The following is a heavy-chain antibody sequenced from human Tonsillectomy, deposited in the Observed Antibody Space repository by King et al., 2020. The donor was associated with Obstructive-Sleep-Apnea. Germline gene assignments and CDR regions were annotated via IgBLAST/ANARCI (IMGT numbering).Heavy chain of an antibody. CDR1: GFIVSSNY. CDR2: IYSGGRT. CDR3: ASIMRNYDPDAFDI. J-gene: IGHJ3*02. V-gene: IGHV3-66*01. D-gene: IGHD3-22*01. Sequence: VQLVESGGGLVQPGGSLRLSCAASGFIVSSNYMSWVRQAPGKGLQWVSVIYSGGRTYYADSVKGRFTISRDNSKNTLYLQMNSLRAEDTAVYYCASIMRNYDPDAFDIWGQGTMVTVSS.